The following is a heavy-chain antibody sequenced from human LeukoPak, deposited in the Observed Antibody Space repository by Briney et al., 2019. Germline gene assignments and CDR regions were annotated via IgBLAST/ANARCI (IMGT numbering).Heavy chain of an antibody. D-gene: IGHD5-12*01. CDR3: ARLEVTVVATIDY. J-gene: IGHJ4*02. V-gene: IGHV3-43*01. Sequence: GGSLRLSCAASGFNFEDYTMHWVRQTPGKGLEWVSLINWDGGSTYYADSVKGRFTISRDNAKNSLYLQMNSLRAEDTAVYYCARLEVTVVATIDYWGQGTLVTVSS. CDR1: GFNFEDYT. CDR2: INWDGGST.